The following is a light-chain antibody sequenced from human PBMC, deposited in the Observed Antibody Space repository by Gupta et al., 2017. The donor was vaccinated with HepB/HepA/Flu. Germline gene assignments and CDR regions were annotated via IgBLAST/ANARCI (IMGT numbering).Light chain of an antibody. CDR1: SSNIGINS. CDR3: GTWDRSMSDVV. J-gene: IGLJ3*02. V-gene: IGLV1-51*02. Sequence: QSVLTHPPSVSAAPGQNVTISCSGSSSNIGINSLSWYQQFPGTAPKLLIYENYNRPSGIPDRFSASKSGSSATMGTTRLQTGEEADYYCGTWDRSMSDVVFGGGTKLTVL. CDR2: ENY.